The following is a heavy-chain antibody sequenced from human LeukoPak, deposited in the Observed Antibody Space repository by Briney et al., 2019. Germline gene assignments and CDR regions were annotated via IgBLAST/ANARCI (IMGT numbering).Heavy chain of an antibody. CDR3: AKDLSGHWCIDY. D-gene: IGHD4/OR15-4a*01. Sequence: GRSLRLSCVASGFTFSNYYMHWVRQAPGKGLEWVAIISDDGERKFYADSVRGRITISRDKSKNTLFLQMNSLRADDTAVYFCAKDLSGHWCIDYWGQGTLVTVSS. V-gene: IGHV3-30*18. J-gene: IGHJ4*02. CDR2: ISDDGERK. CDR1: GFTFSNYY.